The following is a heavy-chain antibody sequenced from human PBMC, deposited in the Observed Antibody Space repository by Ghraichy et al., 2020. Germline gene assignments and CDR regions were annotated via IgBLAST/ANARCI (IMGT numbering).Heavy chain of an antibody. CDR3: ASDCTNSVCYMDY. CDR1: GFTFSNYG. CDR2: IPYDGSNK. V-gene: IGHV3-30*03. Sequence: GGSLRLSCAASGFTFSNYGMNWVRQAPGKGLEWVAVIPYDGSNKYYADSVKGRFTISRDNSKNTLYLQMNSLRAEDTAVYYCASDCTNSVCYMDYWGQGTPVTVSS. J-gene: IGHJ4*02. D-gene: IGHD2-8*01.